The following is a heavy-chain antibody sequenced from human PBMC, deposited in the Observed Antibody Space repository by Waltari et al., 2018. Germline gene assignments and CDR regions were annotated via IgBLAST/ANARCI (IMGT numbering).Heavy chain of an antibody. V-gene: IGHV1-69*04. D-gene: IGHD3-10*01. CDR1: GGTFSSYA. CDR3: AREGVRITMVRGVIINDAFDI. J-gene: IGHJ3*02. Sequence: QVQLVQSGAEVKKPGSSVKVSCKASGGTFSSYAISWVRQAPGQGLEWMGRIIPILGIANDAQKFQGGVTITADKSTSTAYMELSSLRSEDTAVYYCAREGVRITMVRGVIINDAFDIWGQGTMVTVSS. CDR2: IIPILGIA.